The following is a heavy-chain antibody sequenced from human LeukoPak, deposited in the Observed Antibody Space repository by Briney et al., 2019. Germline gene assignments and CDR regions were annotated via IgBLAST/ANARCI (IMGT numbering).Heavy chain of an antibody. V-gene: IGHV1-69*05. CDR1: GGTFSSYA. D-gene: IGHD3-22*01. Sequence: SVKVSCKASGGTFSSYAISWVRQAPGQGLEWMGRIIPIFGTANYAQKFQGRVTITTDESTSTAYMELSSLRSEDTAVYYCARVLPYDSSGYSDWGQGTLVTVSS. J-gene: IGHJ4*02. CDR3: ARVLPYDSSGYSD. CDR2: IIPIFGTA.